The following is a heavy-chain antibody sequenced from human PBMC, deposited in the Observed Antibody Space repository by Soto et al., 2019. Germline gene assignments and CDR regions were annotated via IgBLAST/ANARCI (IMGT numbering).Heavy chain of an antibody. CDR1: GDTFSSYW. V-gene: IGHV5-51*01. Sequence: GESLKISCQGSGDTFSSYWIGWVRQMPGKGLEWMGIMFLGGSDTRYSPSFQGRVNISADKSIRTAYLQWNSLEASDTAMYYGEGIRKNWGGHCSPLKYWGRGPRVPVSS. J-gene: IGHJ4*02. CDR2: MFLGGSDT. D-gene: IGHD2-21*02. CDR3: EGIRKNWGGHCSPLKY.